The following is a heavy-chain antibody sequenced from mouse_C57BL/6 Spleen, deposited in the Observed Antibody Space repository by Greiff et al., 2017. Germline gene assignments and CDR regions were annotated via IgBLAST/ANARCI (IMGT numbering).Heavy chain of an antibody. D-gene: IGHD2-5*01. CDR1: GFSFSDYY. V-gene: IGHV5-16*01. CDR3: ARDSNDAMDY. CDR2: INYDGSST. Sequence: EVQLVESEGGLVQPGSSMKLSCTAFGFSFSDYYMAWVRQVPEKGLEWVANINYDGSSTYYLDSLKSRFIISRDNAKNILYLQMSSLKSEDTATYYCARDSNDAMDYWGQGTSVTVSS. J-gene: IGHJ4*01.